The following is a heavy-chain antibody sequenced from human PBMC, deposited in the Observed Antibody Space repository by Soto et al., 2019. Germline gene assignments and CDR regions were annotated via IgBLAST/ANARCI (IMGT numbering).Heavy chain of an antibody. V-gene: IGHV4-31*03. CDR2: IYYSGST. J-gene: IGHJ4*02. D-gene: IGHD1-26*01. CDR1: GGSISSGGYY. Sequence: QVQLQESGPGLVKPSQTLSLTCTVSGGSISSGGYYWSWIRQHPGKGLEWIGYIYYSGSTYYNPCLNSRVTISVDTSKNQFSLKLSSVTAADTAVYYCARIYGNPSKGNYFDYWGQGTLVTVSS. CDR3: ARIYGNPSKGNYFDY.